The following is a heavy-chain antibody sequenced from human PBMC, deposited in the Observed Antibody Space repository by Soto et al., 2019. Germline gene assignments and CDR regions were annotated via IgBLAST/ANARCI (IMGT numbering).Heavy chain of an antibody. J-gene: IGHJ4*03. D-gene: IGHD1-1*01. V-gene: IGHV1-2*02. Sequence: SLKVSCKTSGYTFSCYYMHWGRQDPGQGLEWMGWINPNSGGANYAQKFHGRVTMTRDTSISTAYMELFRLTSDDTAVFYCARVKPSWTGNEAACYFDYWGQGTLVTVYS. CDR3: ARVKPSWTGNEAACYFDY. CDR2: INPNSGGA. CDR1: GYTFSCYY.